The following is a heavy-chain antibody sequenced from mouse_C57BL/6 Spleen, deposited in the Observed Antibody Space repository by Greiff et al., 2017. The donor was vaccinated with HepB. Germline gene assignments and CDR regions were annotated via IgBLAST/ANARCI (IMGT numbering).Heavy chain of an antibody. Sequence: VQLKESGAELVRPGASVKLSCTASGFNIKDDYMHWVKQRPEQGLEWIGWIDPENGDTEYASKFQGKATITADTSSNTAYLQLSSLTSEDTAVYYCTGGLRRRAYWGQGTLVTVSA. J-gene: IGHJ3*01. D-gene: IGHD2-4*01. CDR1: GFNIKDDY. CDR3: TGGLRRRAY. CDR2: IDPENGDT. V-gene: IGHV14-4*01.